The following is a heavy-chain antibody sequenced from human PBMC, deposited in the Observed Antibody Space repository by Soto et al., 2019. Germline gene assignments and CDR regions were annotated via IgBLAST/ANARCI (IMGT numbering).Heavy chain of an antibody. CDR1: GVSFNNNG. Sequence: QVQLVQAGAEVQTPGSSVKVSCKTSGVSFNNNGIGWVRQAPGHGLEWMGGVSPPFRTSNYARKFQGRISITADASTGTVNMELSSLTSEDTAQYYCARVLYYGSGSYSPYGMDVWGQGTTVTVSS. D-gene: IGHD3-10*01. CDR2: VSPPFRTS. CDR3: ARVLYYGSGSYSPYGMDV. V-gene: IGHV1-69*01. J-gene: IGHJ6*02.